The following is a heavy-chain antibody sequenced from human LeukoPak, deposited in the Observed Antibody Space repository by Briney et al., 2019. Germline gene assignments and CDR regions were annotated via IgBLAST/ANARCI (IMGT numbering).Heavy chain of an antibody. CDR1: VGSISSYY. V-gene: IGHV4-59*01. D-gene: IGHD3-10*01. J-gene: IGHJ6*04. CDR3: ARDLGMVRGVMYGMDV. CDR2: IYYSGST. Sequence: PSETLSLTCTVSVGSISSYYWSWIRQPPGKGLEWIGYIYYSGSTNYNPSLKSRVTISVDTSKNQFSLKLSSVTAADTAVYYCARDLGMVRGVMYGMDVWGKGTTVTVSS.